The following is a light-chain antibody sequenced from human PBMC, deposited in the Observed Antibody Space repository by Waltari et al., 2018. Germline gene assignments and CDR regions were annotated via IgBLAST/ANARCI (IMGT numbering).Light chain of an antibody. J-gene: IGLJ2*01. Sequence: QSVLTQPPSASGTPGQRVTIPCSGSSSNIGRNTVNWYQQLPGTAPKLLLYSNNQRPSGVPDRFSGSKSGTSASLAISGLQSEDEADYYCAAWDDSLNGRVVFGGGTKLTVL. CDR2: SNN. V-gene: IGLV1-44*01. CDR1: SSNIGRNT. CDR3: AAWDDSLNGRVV.